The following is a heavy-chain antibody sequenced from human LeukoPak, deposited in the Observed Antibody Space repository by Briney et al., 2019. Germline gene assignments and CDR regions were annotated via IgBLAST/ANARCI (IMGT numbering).Heavy chain of an antibody. V-gene: IGHV3-7*01. Sequence: GGSLRLSCTTSGFTFTTYWMSWVRQAPGKGLEWVANIKQDGSEKHYVDSVRGRFTISRDNAKNSVYLQMNSLRAEDTAVYYCAKDRNYYDSSGSDYWGQGTLVTVSS. CDR2: IKQDGSEK. D-gene: IGHD3-22*01. CDR1: GFTFTTYW. J-gene: IGHJ4*02. CDR3: AKDRNYYDSSGSDY.